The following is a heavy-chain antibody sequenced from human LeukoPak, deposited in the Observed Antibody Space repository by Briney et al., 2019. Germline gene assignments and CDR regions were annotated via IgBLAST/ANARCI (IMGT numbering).Heavy chain of an antibody. CDR3: ATTYYDFWSGPREDYYGMDV. CDR1: GGSISSYY. V-gene: IGHV4-59*01. J-gene: IGHJ6*02. CDR2: IYYSGST. D-gene: IGHD3-3*01. Sequence: SETLSLTGSVSGGSISSYYWSWIRQPPGKGLEWIGYIYYSGSTNYNPSLKSRVTISVDTSKNQFSLKLSSVTAADTAVYYCATTYYDFWSGPREDYYGMDVWGQGTTVTVSS.